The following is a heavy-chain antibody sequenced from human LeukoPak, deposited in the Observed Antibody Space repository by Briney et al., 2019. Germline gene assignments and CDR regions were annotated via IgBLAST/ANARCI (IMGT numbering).Heavy chain of an antibody. J-gene: IGHJ4*02. V-gene: IGHV4-34*01. CDR3: ARAATVTAIDY. CDR2: INHSGNT. D-gene: IGHD4-17*01. Sequence: SETLSLTCAVYGGSFSGYYWSWIRQPPGKGLEWIGEINHSGNTNYNPSLKSRVTISVDTSKNQFSLKLSSVTAADTAVYYCARAATVTAIDYWGQGTLVTVSS. CDR1: GGSFSGYY.